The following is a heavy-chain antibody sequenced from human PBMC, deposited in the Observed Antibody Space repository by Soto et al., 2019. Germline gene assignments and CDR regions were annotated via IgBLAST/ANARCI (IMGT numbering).Heavy chain of an antibody. Sequence: QVQLGESGGGVVQPGRSLRLSCAASGFTFSSYGMHWVRQAPGKGLEWVAVMSWDGSDEFYEETVKGRFTVSRDNSRNTLYLQMNSLRPEDTAVYYCAKEGCSGGICYGFDYWGQGTLVTVSS. V-gene: IGHV3-30*18. CDR2: MSWDGSDE. J-gene: IGHJ4*02. CDR3: AKEGCSGGICYGFDY. D-gene: IGHD2-15*01. CDR1: GFTFSSYG.